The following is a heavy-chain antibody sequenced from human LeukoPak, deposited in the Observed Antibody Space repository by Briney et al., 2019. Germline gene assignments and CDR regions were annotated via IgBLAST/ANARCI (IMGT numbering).Heavy chain of an antibody. V-gene: IGHV3-23*01. Sequence: ETGGSLRLSCAASGFTFSSYAMSWVRQAPGKGLEWVSGIRRSGGSTYYADSVKGRFTISRDNSKNTLYLQMNSLRAEDTAVYYCAKDSPDVYGSGWNYFDYWGQGTLVTVPS. CDR2: IRRSGGST. CDR3: AKDSPDVYGSGWNYFDY. J-gene: IGHJ4*02. CDR1: GFTFSSYA. D-gene: IGHD6-19*01.